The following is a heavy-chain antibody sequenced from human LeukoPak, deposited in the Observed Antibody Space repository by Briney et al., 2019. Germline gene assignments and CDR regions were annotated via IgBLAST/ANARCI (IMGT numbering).Heavy chain of an antibody. J-gene: IGHJ3*02. CDR3: ARERNEYYYDSSGYYSDAFDI. V-gene: IGHV1-2*02. CDR1: GYTFTGYY. CDR2: INPNSGGT. Sequence: ASVKVSCKASGYTFTGYYMHWVRQAPGQGLEWMGWINPNSGGTNYAQKFQGRVTMTRDTSISTAYMELSRLRSDDTAVYYCARERNEYYYDSSGYYSDAFDIGGQGTMVTVSS. D-gene: IGHD3-22*01.